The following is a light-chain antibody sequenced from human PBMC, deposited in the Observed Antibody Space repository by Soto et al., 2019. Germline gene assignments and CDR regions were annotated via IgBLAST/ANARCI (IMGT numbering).Light chain of an antibody. CDR2: KAS. Sequence: DTQMTQSPSTLSASVGDRVTITSRASQIIDNWLAWYQQKPGKAPKLLIYKASNLESGVPSRFSGSGYGTEFTLTISSLQPDDSATYYCQEYNSHFGGGTKVEIK. J-gene: IGKJ4*01. V-gene: IGKV1-5*03. CDR1: QIIDNW. CDR3: QEYNSH.